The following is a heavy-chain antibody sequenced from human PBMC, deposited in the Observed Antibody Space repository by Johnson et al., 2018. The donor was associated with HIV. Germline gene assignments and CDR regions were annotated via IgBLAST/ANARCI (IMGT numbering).Heavy chain of an antibody. CDR2: INQDGSEN. V-gene: IGHV3-7*01. CDR3: ARDYKGRIVGGTRHDVFDS. D-gene: IGHD1-26*01. CDR1: GFTFSSYW. J-gene: IGHJ3*02. Sequence: VQLVESGGGLVQPGGSLRLSCAASGFTFSSYWMSWVRQAPGKGLEWVANINQDGSENYSVDSVQGRFPISRDNAKNSLYLQMHRLRAEDTAGYYCARDYKGRIVGGTRHDVFDSWGQGTMVTVSS.